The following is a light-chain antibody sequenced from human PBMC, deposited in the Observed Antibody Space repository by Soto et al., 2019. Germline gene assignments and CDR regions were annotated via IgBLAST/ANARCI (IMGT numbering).Light chain of an antibody. CDR2: GAS. CDR3: QQYDSSPLT. CDR1: QSVSSSY. V-gene: IGKV3-20*01. Sequence: EIVLTQSPGTLSLSPGERATLSCRASQSVSSSYLAWYQQPPGQAPRLLIYGASSRATCIPDIFSGRGWAKVFPLTISRLSHDDFVVYYCQQYDSSPLTFGGGTQVEIK. J-gene: IGKJ4*01.